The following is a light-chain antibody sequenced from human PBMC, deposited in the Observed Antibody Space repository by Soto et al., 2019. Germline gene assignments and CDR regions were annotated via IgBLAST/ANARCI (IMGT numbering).Light chain of an antibody. CDR3: CSYAGSSTLV. Sequence: QSALTQPASVSGSPGQSITISCTGTSSDVGNYNLVSWYQHHPGKAPKLMIYEGSKRPSGVSHRFSGSQSGNTASLTISGLQAEDEADYYCCSYAGSSTLVFGGWTKLTVL. CDR1: SSDVGNYNL. CDR2: EGS. V-gene: IGLV2-23*01. J-gene: IGLJ2*01.